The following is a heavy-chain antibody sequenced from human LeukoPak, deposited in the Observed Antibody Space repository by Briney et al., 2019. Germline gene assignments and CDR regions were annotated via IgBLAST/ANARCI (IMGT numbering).Heavy chain of an antibody. Sequence: GGSLRLSCAASGFTFSTYSMNWVRQAPGKGLEWVSFISTSSSYIYYADSVKGRFTISRDNAKNSLYLQMNSLRAEDTAVYYCARDHDWDYMDVWGKGTTVIVSS. D-gene: IGHD3-9*01. CDR2: ISTSSSYI. CDR3: ARDHDWDYMDV. J-gene: IGHJ6*03. CDR1: GFTFSTYS. V-gene: IGHV3-21*01.